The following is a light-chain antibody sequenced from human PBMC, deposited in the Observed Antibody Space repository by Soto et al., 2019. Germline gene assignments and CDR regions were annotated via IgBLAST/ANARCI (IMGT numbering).Light chain of an antibody. CDR1: QGIRND. CDR2: AAS. CDR3: QQDDNYPLT. J-gene: IGKJ4*01. Sequence: AIQMTQSPSSLSASVGDRVTITCRASQGIRNDLGWYQQKPGKAPKLLIYAASTLQSGVPSRLSGSGSGTDFTLTISSLQPEDFATYYCQQDDNYPLTFGGGTKVEIK. V-gene: IGKV1-6*01.